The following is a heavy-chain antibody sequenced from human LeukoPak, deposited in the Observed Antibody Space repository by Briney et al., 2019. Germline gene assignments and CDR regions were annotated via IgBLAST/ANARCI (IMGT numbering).Heavy chain of an antibody. V-gene: IGHV1-8*01. Sequence: ASVKVSRKPSLYTFTLNTIDWVRQAPGQGLEWMGWMNLNNGNTGYAQKVQGRVTMTRDISITTVYMELSSLGSEDTAVYYCARAVTNYNPLDVWGKGTSVTVSS. CDR3: ARAVTNYNPLDV. J-gene: IGHJ6*04. D-gene: IGHD4/OR15-4a*01. CDR1: LYTFTLNT. CDR2: MNLNNGNT.